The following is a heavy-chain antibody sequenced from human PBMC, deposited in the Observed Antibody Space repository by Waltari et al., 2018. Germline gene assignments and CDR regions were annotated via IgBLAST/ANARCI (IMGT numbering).Heavy chain of an antibody. CDR3: AKGPLDSPHRFDP. CDR2: ISGSGSRT. CDR1: GFTLSTYA. D-gene: IGHD2-15*01. J-gene: IGHJ5*02. Sequence: ELQLLESGGGLVQPGGSLRLSCAASGFTLSTYAMSWVRQAPEKGLECFSIISGSGSRTSDADAVKGRLTISRDNSKNTLYLQMNSLRAEDTAVYYCAKGPLDSPHRFDPWGQGTLVTVSS. V-gene: IGHV3-23*01.